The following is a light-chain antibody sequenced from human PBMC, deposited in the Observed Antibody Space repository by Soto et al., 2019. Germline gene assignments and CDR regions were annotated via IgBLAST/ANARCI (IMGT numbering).Light chain of an antibody. CDR2: EVS. J-gene: IGLJ2*01. Sequence: QSALTQPPSASGSPGQSVTISCTGTGSDVGGYNYVSWYRQLPGKAPRLMIYEVSKRPSGVPDRFSGSKSGNTASLTVSGLQAEDEADYYCSSYAGSNNVVFGGGTQLTVL. CDR1: GSDVGGYNY. CDR3: SSYAGSNNVV. V-gene: IGLV2-8*01.